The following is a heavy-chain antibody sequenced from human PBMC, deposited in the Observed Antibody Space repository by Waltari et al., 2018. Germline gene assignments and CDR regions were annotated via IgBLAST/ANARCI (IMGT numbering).Heavy chain of an antibody. Sequence: QLQLQESGPGLVKPLETLSLTCTVSGGSISTNYNWGWIRQPPGKALEWMGNMQYRGSTFYNPSLESRVTISLDTWKNQFSLRLSSVGAADTAVYFCGRIAFGDEGGYFQYWGQGTLVTVSS. CDR3: GRIAFGDEGGYFQY. J-gene: IGHJ1*01. V-gene: IGHV4-39*01. CDR1: GGSISTNYN. CDR2: MQYRGST. D-gene: IGHD4-17*01.